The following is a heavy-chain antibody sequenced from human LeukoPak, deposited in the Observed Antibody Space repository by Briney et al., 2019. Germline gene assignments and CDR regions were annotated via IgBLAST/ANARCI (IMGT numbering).Heavy chain of an antibody. CDR1: GDSISSYY. CDR3: ARGSAYCGGDCLDY. J-gene: IGHJ4*02. D-gene: IGHD2-21*02. V-gene: IGHV4-4*07. Sequence: SETLSLTCTVSGDSISSYYWSWIRQPAGKGLQWIGRIYTSRSTNYNPSLKSRVTMSVDTSKNQFSLKLTSVTAADTAVYYCARGSAYCGGDCLDYWGQGTLVTVSS. CDR2: IYTSRST.